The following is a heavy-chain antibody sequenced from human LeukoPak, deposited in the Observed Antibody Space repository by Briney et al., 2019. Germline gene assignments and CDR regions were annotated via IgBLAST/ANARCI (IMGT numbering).Heavy chain of an antibody. D-gene: IGHD5-18*01. CDR2: IWFDGSET. CDR3: AKDNMDTSSCLDY. CDR1: GFTFSDYA. V-gene: IGHV3-33*03. J-gene: IGHJ4*02. Sequence: WGSLRLSCAASGFTFSDYAMHWVRQAPGKGLEWVAVIWFDGSETYYADSVMGRFTISRDKSKNTLFLQMNSLIAAATAVYSCAKDNMDTSSCLDYWGQGTLVTVSS.